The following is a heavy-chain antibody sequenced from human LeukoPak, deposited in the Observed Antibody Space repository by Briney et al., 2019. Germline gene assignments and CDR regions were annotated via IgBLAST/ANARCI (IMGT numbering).Heavy chain of an antibody. V-gene: IGHV3-21*03. D-gene: IGHD3-10*01. Sequence: GGSLRLSCAASGFTFSSYSMNWVRQAPGKGLEWVSSISSTSSYIDYAESVKGRFTISRDNAKNSAYLEMNTLRAEDTALYYCASGSTLDYWGQGTLVTVSS. CDR3: ASGSTLDY. CDR1: GFTFSSYS. CDR2: ISSTSSYI. J-gene: IGHJ4*02.